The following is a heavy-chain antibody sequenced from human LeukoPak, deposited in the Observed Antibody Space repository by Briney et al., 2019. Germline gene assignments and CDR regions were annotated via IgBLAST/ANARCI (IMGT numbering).Heavy chain of an antibody. V-gene: IGHV3-23*01. CDR3: AKPLLRDTSGYQRGYFDY. D-gene: IGHD3-22*01. Sequence: PGGSLRLSCVASGFMFSSYAMSWVRQAPGKGLEGVSGISASGGSTYYTDSVKGRFTMSRDNSKNTLYLQMNSLRVEDTAVYYCAKPLLRDTSGYQRGYFDYWGQGTLVTVSS. CDR2: ISASGGST. J-gene: IGHJ4*02. CDR1: GFMFSSYA.